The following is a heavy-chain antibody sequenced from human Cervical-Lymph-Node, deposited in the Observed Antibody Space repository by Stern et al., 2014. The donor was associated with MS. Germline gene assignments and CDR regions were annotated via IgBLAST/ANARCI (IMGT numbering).Heavy chain of an antibody. CDR3: ARDTSSPERSDW. D-gene: IGHD1-1*01. CDR2: ITNVGIP. J-gene: IGHJ4*02. Sequence: EVQLVESGGGVIQPGGSLRLSCTASGFTVSREYMTWVRQAPGQGLEWFSRITNVGIPFYTDSVKGRFTISRDDSKNTVYLHMTSLRAEDTAMYYCARDTSSPERSDWWGQGTLVTVSS. V-gene: IGHV3-53*01. CDR1: GFTVSREY.